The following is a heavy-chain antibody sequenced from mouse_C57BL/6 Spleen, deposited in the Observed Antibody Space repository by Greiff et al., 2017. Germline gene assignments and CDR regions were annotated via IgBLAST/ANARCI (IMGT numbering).Heavy chain of an antibody. J-gene: IGHJ4*01. Sequence: VQLQQSGPELVKPGASVKIPCTASGYTFTDYNMDWVKQSHGKSLEWIGDINPNNGGTIYNQTFKGKATLTVDTSSSTAYMELRMLTSEDTAVYYCARTGNAMDYWGQGTSVTVSS. CDR2: INPNNGGT. V-gene: IGHV1-18*01. CDR3: ARTGNAMDY. CDR1: GYTFTDYN.